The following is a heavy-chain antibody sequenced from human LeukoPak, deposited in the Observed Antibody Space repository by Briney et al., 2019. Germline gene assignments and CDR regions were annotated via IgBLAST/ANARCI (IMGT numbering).Heavy chain of an antibody. Sequence: GASVKVSCKASGYTFTSYAISWVRQAPGQGLEWMGGIIPIFGTANYAQKFQGRVTITADKSTSTAYMELSSLRSEDTAVYYCARIYCSGDKTHPCPGWFDPWGQGTLVTVSS. J-gene: IGHJ5*02. CDR2: IIPIFGTA. CDR3: ARIYCSGDKTHPCPGWFDP. V-gene: IGHV1-69*06. D-gene: IGHD2-15*01. CDR1: GYTFTSYA.